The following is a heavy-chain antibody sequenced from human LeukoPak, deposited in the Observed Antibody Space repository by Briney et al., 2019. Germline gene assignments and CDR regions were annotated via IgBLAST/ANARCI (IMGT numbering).Heavy chain of an antibody. Sequence: PGGSLRLSCAASGFTFSSYSMNWVRQAPGKGLEWVSYSSSSSSTIYYADSVKGRFTISRDNAKNSLYLQMNSLRAEDTAVYYCARDLGGSFWGQGTMVTVSS. V-gene: IGHV3-48*01. CDR2: SSSSSSTI. CDR1: GFTFSSYS. J-gene: IGHJ3*01. CDR3: ARDLGGSF. D-gene: IGHD5-12*01.